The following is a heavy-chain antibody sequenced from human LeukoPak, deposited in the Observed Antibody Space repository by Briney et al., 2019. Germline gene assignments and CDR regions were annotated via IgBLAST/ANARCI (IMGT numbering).Heavy chain of an antibody. V-gene: IGHV1-69*13. CDR2: IIPIFGTA. J-gene: IGHJ6*03. CDR1: GGTFSSYA. D-gene: IGHD6-19*01. Sequence: GASVKVSCKASGGTFSSYAISWVRQAPGQGLEWMGGIIPIFGTANYAQKFQGRVTITADESTSTAYMELSSLRSEDTAVYYCASGRRRSGRIAVAVEVWPPTGVYYYMDVWGKGTTVTISS. CDR3: ASGRRRSGRIAVAVEVWPPTGVYYYMDV.